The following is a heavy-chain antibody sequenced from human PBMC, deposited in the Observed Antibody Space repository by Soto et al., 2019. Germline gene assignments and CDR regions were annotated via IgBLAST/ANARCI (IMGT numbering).Heavy chain of an antibody. CDR2: ISSSSSTI. Sequence: PGGSLRLSCAASGFTFSSYSMNWVRQAPGKGLEWVSYISSSSSTIYYADSVKGRFTISRDNAKNSLYLQMNSLRAEDTAVYYCAKNPGYYYDGTGYHFDYWGQGTLVTVSS. D-gene: IGHD3-22*01. CDR1: GFTFSSYS. V-gene: IGHV3-48*01. CDR3: AKNPGYYYDGTGYHFDY. J-gene: IGHJ4*02.